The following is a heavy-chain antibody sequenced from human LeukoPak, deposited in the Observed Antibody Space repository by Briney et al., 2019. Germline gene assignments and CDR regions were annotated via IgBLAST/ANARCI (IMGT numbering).Heavy chain of an antibody. J-gene: IGHJ6*02. V-gene: IGHV4-59*08. CDR3: ARLSSTLYYSMDV. CDR1: GGSIGSYY. Sequence: PSETLSLTCVVSGGSIGSYYWTWIRQLPGKGLEWVGYIQNSAIYRAKIKSSPSLQSRVSLSIDSSKKEVSLTVSSVTAADTAVYYCARLSSTLYYSMDVWGPGTAVTVSS. CDR2: IQNSAIYRAKI. D-gene: IGHD6-6*01.